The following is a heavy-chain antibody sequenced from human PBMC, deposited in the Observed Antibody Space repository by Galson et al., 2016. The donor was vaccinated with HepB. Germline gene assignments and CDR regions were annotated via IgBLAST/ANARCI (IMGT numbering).Heavy chain of an antibody. CDR3: ARLKRYGSGSSYYYYGLDV. V-gene: IGHV3-7*03. CDR1: GFTFSIYW. D-gene: IGHD3-10*01. CDR2: IQQVGSEE. J-gene: IGHJ6*02. Sequence: SLRLSCAASGFTFSIYWMSWVRQAPGKGLEWVANIQQVGSEEYYVDSVKGRFTISKDNAKNSLYLQMNSLRAEDSAVYYCARLKRYGSGSSYYYYGLDVWGQGTKVTVSS.